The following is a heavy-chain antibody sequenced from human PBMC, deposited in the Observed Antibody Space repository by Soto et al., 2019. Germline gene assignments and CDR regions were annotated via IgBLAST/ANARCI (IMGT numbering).Heavy chain of an antibody. CDR3: AKSSRSYYYYYGMDV. D-gene: IGHD6-6*01. J-gene: IGHJ6*02. Sequence: QVQLVESGGGVVQPGKSLRHSCAASGLTLITYGRHWVRQAPGKGLEWVAVISNDGSKKHYADSVKGRFTISRDDSENTVYLQMNSLRPDDTAVYYCAKSSRSYYYYYGMDVWGQGTTVTVSS. CDR2: ISNDGSKK. CDR1: GLTLITYG. V-gene: IGHV3-30*18.